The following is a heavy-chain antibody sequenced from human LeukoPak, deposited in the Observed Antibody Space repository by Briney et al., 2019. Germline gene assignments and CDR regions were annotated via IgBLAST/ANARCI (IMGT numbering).Heavy chain of an antibody. Sequence: GGSLRLSCAASGFTFNSYWMTWVRQAPGKGLEWVANIMKDGGDKQYADSVKGRFTISRDNAKNTLYLQMNSLRPDDTAVYYCAREVEVVPATMGAYYYYYMDVWGKGTTVTVSS. J-gene: IGHJ6*03. CDR2: IMKDGGDK. D-gene: IGHD2-2*01. CDR1: GFTFNSYW. V-gene: IGHV3-7*01. CDR3: AREVEVVPATMGAYYYYYMDV.